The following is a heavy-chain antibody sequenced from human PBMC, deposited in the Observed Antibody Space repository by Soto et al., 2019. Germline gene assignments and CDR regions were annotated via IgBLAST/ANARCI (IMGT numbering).Heavy chain of an antibody. CDR1: GFTFSSYS. V-gene: IGHV3-48*01. CDR3: ARVGWELLLDYFDY. Sequence: EVQLVESGGGLVQPGGSLRLSCAASGFTFSSYSMNWVRQAPGKGLEWVSYISSSSSTIYYADSGKGRFTISRDNAKNSLYLQRNSLRAEDTAMYYCARVGWELLLDYFDYWGQGTLVTVSS. CDR2: ISSSSSTI. D-gene: IGHD1-26*01. J-gene: IGHJ4*02.